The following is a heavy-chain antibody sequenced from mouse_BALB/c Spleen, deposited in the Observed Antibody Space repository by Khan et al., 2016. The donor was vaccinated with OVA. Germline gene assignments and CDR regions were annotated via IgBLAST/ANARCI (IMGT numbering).Heavy chain of an antibody. CDR1: GYSITSGYA. CDR2: ISYSGVT. D-gene: IGHD1-1*01. CDR3: ARGNYYGYYFDY. J-gene: IGHJ2*01. V-gene: IGHV3-2*02. Sequence: EVQLVESGPGLVKPSQSLSLTCTVTGYSITSGYAWNWIRQFPGNKLEWMGYISYSGVTSYTPSLKSRISITRDTSKNQCFLQLNSVTTEDTATYDCARGNYYGYYFDYWGQGTTLTVSS.